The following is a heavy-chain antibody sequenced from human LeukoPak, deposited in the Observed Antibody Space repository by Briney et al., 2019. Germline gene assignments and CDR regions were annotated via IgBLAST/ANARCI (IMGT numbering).Heavy chain of an antibody. CDR3: ASTIGSAGTQY. Sequence: GGSLRLSCAASGFTFSDYEMNWVRQAPGKGLEWVSYIRSSGSAIYYADSVKGRFTISRDNAKNRLYLQMNSLGAEDTAVYYCASTIGSAGTQYWGQGTLVTVSS. J-gene: IGHJ4*02. V-gene: IGHV3-48*03. D-gene: IGHD6-13*01. CDR1: GFTFSDYE. CDR2: IRSSGSAI.